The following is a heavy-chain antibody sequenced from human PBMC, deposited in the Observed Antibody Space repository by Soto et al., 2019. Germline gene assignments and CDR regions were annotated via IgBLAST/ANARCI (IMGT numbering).Heavy chain of an antibody. CDR1: GGSISSYY. CDR2: ISNSGST. D-gene: IGHD4-17*01. J-gene: IGHJ4*02. Sequence: SETLCLTCTVSGGSISSYYWSWIRQPPGKGLEWIGYISNSGSTNHNPSLESRVTISADTSKNQFSLNLSSVTAADTAVYYCATFPTVTSDYWGQGILVTVSS. CDR3: ATFPTVTSDY. V-gene: IGHV4-59*01.